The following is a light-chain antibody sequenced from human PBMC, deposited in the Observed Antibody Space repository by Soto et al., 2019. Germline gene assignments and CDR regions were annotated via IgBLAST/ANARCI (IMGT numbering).Light chain of an antibody. Sequence: EFVLTQSPGTLSLSPGERATLSCRASQTVRNNYLAWYQQKPGQAPRLLIYDASSRATGIPDRFSGGGSGTDFTLTSSRLEPEDCALYYCQQFRSDPLTFGGGTKVEIK. CDR3: QQFRSDPLT. J-gene: IGKJ4*01. CDR2: DAS. V-gene: IGKV3-20*01. CDR1: QTVRNNY.